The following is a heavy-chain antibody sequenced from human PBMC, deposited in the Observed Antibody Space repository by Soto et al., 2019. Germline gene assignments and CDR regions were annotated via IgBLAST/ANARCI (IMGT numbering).Heavy chain of an antibody. CDR3: AREGRWLQLLGY. CDR2: IIPIFGTA. CDR1: GGTFSSYA. V-gene: IGHV1-69*13. D-gene: IGHD5-12*01. Sequence: GASVKVSCKASGGTFSSYAISWVRQAPGQGLEWMGGIIPIFGTANYAQKFQGRVTITADESTSTAYMELSSLRSEDTAVYYCAREGRWLQLLGYWGQGTLVTVS. J-gene: IGHJ4*02.